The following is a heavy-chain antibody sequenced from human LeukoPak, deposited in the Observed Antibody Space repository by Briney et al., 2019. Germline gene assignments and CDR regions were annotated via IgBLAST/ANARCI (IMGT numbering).Heavy chain of an antibody. CDR3: ARSDCSSTSCYAFDI. J-gene: IGHJ3*02. V-gene: IGHV4-39*01. CDR1: GGSFSSSSYS. D-gene: IGHD2-2*01. Sequence: SETLSLTCTVSGGSFSSSSYSWGWIRQPPGKGLEWIGSIYYSGSTYYNPSLKSRVTISVDTPKNQFSLKLSSVTAADTAVYYCARSDCSSTSCYAFDIWGQGTMVTVSS. CDR2: IYYSGST.